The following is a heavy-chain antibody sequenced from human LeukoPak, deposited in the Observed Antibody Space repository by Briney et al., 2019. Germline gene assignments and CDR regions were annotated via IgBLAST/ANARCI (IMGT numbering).Heavy chain of an antibody. CDR3: ARDGDILTGHFNY. J-gene: IGHJ4*02. Sequence: PGGSLRLSCAVSGFTLSSYWVTWVRQAPGKGLEWVANIKQDESEKYYVESVKGRFTISRDNAKNSLYLQMNSLRAEDTAVYYCARDGDILTGHFNYWGQGTLVTVSS. CDR2: IKQDESEK. D-gene: IGHD3-9*01. V-gene: IGHV3-7*03. CDR1: GFTLSSYW.